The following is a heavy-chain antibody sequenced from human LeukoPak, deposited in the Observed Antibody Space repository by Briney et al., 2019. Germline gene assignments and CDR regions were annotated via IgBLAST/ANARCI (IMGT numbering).Heavy chain of an antibody. CDR2: IDYSGST. Sequence: SETLSLTCTVSGGSVSSGSYYWSWIRQPPGKGLEWIGYIDYSGSTNYNPSLKSRVTISVDTSKNQFSLKLSSVTAADTAVYYCARARVYSSTWSEFDYWGQGTPVTVSS. J-gene: IGHJ4*02. CDR3: ARARVYSSTWSEFDY. V-gene: IGHV4-61*01. D-gene: IGHD6-13*01. CDR1: GGSVSSGSYY.